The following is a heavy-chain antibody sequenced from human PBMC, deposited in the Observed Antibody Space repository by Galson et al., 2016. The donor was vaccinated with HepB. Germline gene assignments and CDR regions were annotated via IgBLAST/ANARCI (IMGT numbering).Heavy chain of an antibody. V-gene: IGHV3-23*01. J-gene: IGHJ3*02. CDR1: GFSFDTYA. Sequence: SLRLSCAASGFSFDTYAMTWVRQAPGKGLEWVAGIGGANTYYADSVKGRFTISRDNSKNTVDLRMNSLRAEDTALYYCARERSYGYEPHDASDMWGPGTMVTVSS. CDR2: IGGANT. CDR3: ARERSYGYEPHDASDM. D-gene: IGHD5-18*01.